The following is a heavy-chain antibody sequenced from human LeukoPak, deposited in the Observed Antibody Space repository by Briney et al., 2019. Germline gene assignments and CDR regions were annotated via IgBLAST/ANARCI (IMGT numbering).Heavy chain of an antibody. CDR1: EFTFSSYA. D-gene: IGHD6-13*01. CDR3: AKDLHSDSWPIDY. Sequence: GGSLRLSCAASEFTFSSYAMSWVRQAPGKGLEWVSTISGSGGITNYAHSVKGRFTISRDNSKNTLYLQMDSLRAEDTAIYYCAKDLHSDSWPIDYRGQGTLVTVSS. V-gene: IGHV3-23*01. J-gene: IGHJ4*02. CDR2: ISGSGGIT.